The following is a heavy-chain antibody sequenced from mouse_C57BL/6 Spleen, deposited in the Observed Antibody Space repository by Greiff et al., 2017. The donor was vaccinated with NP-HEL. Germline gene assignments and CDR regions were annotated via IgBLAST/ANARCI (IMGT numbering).Heavy chain of an antibody. J-gene: IGHJ2*01. CDR2: ILPGSGST. CDR3: ARRTSTLTTVVATPFDY. Sequence: QVQLQQSGAELMKPGASVKLSCKATGYTFTGYWIEWVKQRPGHGLEWIGEILPGSGSTNYNEKFKGKATFTADTSSNTAYMQLSSLTTEDSAIYYCARRTSTLTTVVATPFDYWGQGTTLTVSS. V-gene: IGHV1-9*01. D-gene: IGHD1-1*01. CDR1: GYTFTGYW.